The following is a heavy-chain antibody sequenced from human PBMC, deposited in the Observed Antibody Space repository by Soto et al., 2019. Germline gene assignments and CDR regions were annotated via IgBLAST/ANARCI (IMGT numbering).Heavy chain of an antibody. V-gene: IGHV3-15*07. CDR1: GFTFSNAW. CDR2: IKSKTDGGPT. Sequence: GGSLRLSCAASGFTFSNAWMNWVRQAPGKGLEWVGRIKSKTDGGPTDYAAPVKGRFTISSDDSKNTLYLQMNSLKTEDTAVYYCTTDGWGSSGWYRNWFDPWGQGTLVTVSS. D-gene: IGHD6-19*01. J-gene: IGHJ5*02. CDR3: TTDGWGSSGWYRNWFDP.